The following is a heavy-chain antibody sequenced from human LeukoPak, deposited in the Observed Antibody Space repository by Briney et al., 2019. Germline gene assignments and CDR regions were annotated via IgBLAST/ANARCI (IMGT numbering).Heavy chain of an antibody. CDR1: GGSISSYY. Sequence: SETLSLTCTVSGGSISSYYWSWIRQPAGKGLEWIGRIYTSGSTNYNPSLKSRVTMSVDTPKNQFSLKLSSVTAADTAVYYCARERGTRGYSYGFFDYWGQGTLVTVSS. CDR3: ARERGTRGYSYGFFDY. J-gene: IGHJ4*02. D-gene: IGHD5-18*01. V-gene: IGHV4-4*07. CDR2: IYTSGST.